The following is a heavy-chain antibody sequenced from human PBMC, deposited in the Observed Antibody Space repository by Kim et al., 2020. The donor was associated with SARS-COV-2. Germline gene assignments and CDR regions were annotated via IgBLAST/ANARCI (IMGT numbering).Heavy chain of an antibody. V-gene: IGHV4-4*07. CDR3: ARDLYSSSAGDWYFDL. D-gene: IGHD6-6*01. CDR1: GGSISSYY. CDR2: IYTSGST. Sequence: SETLSLTCTVSGGSISSYYWSWIRQPAGKGLEWIGRIYTSGSTNYNPSLKSRVTMSVDTSKNQFSLKLSSVTAADTAVYYCARDLYSSSAGDWYFDLWGRGTLVTVSS. J-gene: IGHJ2*01.